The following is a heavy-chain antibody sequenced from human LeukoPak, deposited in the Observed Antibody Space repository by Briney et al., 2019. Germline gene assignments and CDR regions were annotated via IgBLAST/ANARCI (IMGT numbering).Heavy chain of an antibody. V-gene: IGHV1-69-2*01. J-gene: IGHJ4*02. Sequence: GASVKVSCKASGYTFADYYMHWVQQAPGKGLEWMGRVDPEDGETIYAEKFQGRVTITADTSTDTAYMELSSLRSEDTAVYYCATDPYSNYNHFDYWGQGTLVTVSS. CDR1: GYTFADYY. CDR3: ATDPYSNYNHFDY. D-gene: IGHD4-11*01. CDR2: VDPEDGET.